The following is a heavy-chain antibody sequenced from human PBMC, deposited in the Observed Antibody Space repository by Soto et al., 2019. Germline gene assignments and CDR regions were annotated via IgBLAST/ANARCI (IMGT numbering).Heavy chain of an antibody. CDR3: ATPYYYDSSGYLYYYYYGMDV. J-gene: IGHJ6*02. V-gene: IGHV4-31*03. D-gene: IGHD3-22*01. CDR2: IYYSGST. Sequence: SETLSLTCTVSGGSISSGGYYWSWIRQHPGKGLEWIGYIYYSGSTYYNPSLKSRVTISVDTSKNQFSLKLSSVTAEDTAVYYCATPYYYDSSGYLYYYYYGMDVWGQGTTVTVSS. CDR1: GGSISSGGYY.